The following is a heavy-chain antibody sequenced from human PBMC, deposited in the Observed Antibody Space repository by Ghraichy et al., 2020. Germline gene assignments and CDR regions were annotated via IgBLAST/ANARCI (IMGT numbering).Heavy chain of an antibody. V-gene: IGHV4-39*01. CDR1: GGSISSSPYY. D-gene: IGHD7-27*01. J-gene: IGHJ3*02. CDR3: ARHEDRGTGERAFNI. CDR2: IFYSGNT. Sequence: SETLSLTCTVSGGSISSSPYYWGWIRQPPGKGLEWIGSIFYSGNTYYNPSLKSRVTVSVDTSENQFSLKLYSVTAADTAVYYCARHEDRGTGERAFNIWGQGTMVTVSS.